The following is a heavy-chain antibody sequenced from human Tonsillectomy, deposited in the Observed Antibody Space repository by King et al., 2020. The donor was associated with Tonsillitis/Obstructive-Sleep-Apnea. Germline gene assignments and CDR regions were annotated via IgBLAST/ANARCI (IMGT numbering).Heavy chain of an antibody. CDR1: GFTFSSYW. V-gene: IGHV3-7*02. CDR3: ARLYSTTWYDN. CDR2: INQDGSAT. Sequence: QLVQSGGGLVQPGGSLRLSCAASGFTFSSYWMRWVRQAPGKGLEWVANINQDGSATYYVDSVKGRFTTSRDNAMNSLYLQMNSLRVEDTAVYYCARLYSTTWYDNWGQGTLVTVSS. J-gene: IGHJ5*02. D-gene: IGHD2/OR15-2a*01.